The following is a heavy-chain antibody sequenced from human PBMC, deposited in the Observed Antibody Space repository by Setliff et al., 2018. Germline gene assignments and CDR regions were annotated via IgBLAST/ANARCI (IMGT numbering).Heavy chain of an antibody. Sequence: HPGGSLRLSCAASGFTVSSFSMHWVRQAPVKGLDRVATLSDDGSSDFYADSVKGRFTISRDNAKTSLYLLMNSLRADDTAVYFCASATGYWGQGILVTVSS. CDR2: LSDDGSSD. CDR1: GFTVSSFS. CDR3: ASATGY. J-gene: IGHJ4*02. V-gene: IGHV3-30*03.